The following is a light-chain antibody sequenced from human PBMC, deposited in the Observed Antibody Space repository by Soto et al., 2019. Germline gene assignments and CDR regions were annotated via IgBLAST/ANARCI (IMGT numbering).Light chain of an antibody. CDR2: GIS. J-gene: IGKJ1*01. CDR1: QSVTSNY. CDR3: QQYTDWPLT. Sequence: EVVMTQSPATLSVSPGERATLSCRASQSVTSNYLAWYQQKPGQAPRLLIYGISTRATGVPDRFSGSGSGTDFTLTISRLEPEDFEVSYCQQYTDWPLTFGQGTKVDI. V-gene: IGKV3-20*01.